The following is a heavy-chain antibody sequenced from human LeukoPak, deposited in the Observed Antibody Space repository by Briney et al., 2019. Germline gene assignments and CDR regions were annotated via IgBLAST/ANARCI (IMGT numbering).Heavy chain of an antibody. Sequence: GGSLEISWKGSGSHFTSYWIGGVRQLPGKGLEGMGIIYPGDSDTRYRPSFQGQVTISAAKSISTAYLQWSSLKASDTAMYYCATSTYYYGSGSYYPGYYYGMDVWGHGTTVTVSS. CDR2: IYPGDSDT. D-gene: IGHD3-10*01. V-gene: IGHV5-51*01. CDR3: ATSTYYYGSGSYYPGYYYGMDV. J-gene: IGHJ6*02. CDR1: GSHFTSYW.